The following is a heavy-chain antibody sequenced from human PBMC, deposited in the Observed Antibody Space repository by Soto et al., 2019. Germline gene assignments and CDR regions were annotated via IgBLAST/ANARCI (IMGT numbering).Heavy chain of an antibody. V-gene: IGHV1-46*01. D-gene: IGHD4-17*01. CDR3: ARAYGGNSRGYYFDY. CDR2: INPSGGST. J-gene: IGHJ4*02. CDR1: GYTFTSYY. Sequence: QVQLVQSGAEVKKPGASVKVSCKASGYTFTSYYMHWVRQAPGQGLEWMGIINPSGGSTSYAQKFQGRVNMTRDTSTSTVYMELSSLRSEDTAVYYCARAYGGNSRGYYFDYWGQGTLVTVSS.